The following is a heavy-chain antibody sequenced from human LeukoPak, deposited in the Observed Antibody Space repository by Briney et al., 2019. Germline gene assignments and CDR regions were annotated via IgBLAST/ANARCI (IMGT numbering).Heavy chain of an antibody. V-gene: IGHV1-46*01. J-gene: IGHJ4*02. CDR3: ARERGVGDSAFDY. CDR1: GYTFTSYY. D-gene: IGHD2-8*01. Sequence: GASVKVSCKTSGYTFTSYYIHWVRQAPGQGLEWMGIINPSGGSTSYAQKFQGRVTVTRDTSIGTAYMELSRLTSDDTAVYYCARERGVGDSAFDYWGQGSLVTVSS. CDR2: INPSGGST.